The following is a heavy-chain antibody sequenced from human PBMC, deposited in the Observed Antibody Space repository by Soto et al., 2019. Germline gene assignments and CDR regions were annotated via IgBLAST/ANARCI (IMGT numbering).Heavy chain of an antibody. V-gene: IGHV1-2*04. D-gene: IGHD1-26*01. CDR3: AREYSGSSLGFDY. J-gene: IGHJ4*02. Sequence: ASVKVSCKASGYTFTGYYMHWVRQAPGQGLEWMGWINPNSGGTNYAQKFQGWVTMTRDTSTSTAYMELRSLRSDDTAVYYCAREYSGSSLGFDYWGQGTLVTVSS. CDR2: INPNSGGT. CDR1: GYTFTGYY.